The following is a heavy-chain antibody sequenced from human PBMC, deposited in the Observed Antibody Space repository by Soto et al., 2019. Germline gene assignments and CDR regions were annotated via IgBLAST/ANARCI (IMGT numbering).Heavy chain of an antibody. CDR2: ITETGGDT. J-gene: IGHJ6*02. V-gene: IGHV3-23*01. Sequence: LRLSCAASGFTFSNFVMRWVRQTPGRGLEWVSTITETGGDTYYTDSVKGRFTVSRDNSKNTLYLQMTSLRAEDTALYYCTKASSDRHHMDVWGQGTTVTVS. CDR3: TKASSDRHHMDV. CDR1: GFTFSNFV.